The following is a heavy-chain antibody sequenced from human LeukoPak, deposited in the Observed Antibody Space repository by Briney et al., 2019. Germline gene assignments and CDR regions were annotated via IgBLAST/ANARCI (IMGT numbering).Heavy chain of an antibody. V-gene: IGHV1-69*05. J-gene: IGHJ4*02. CDR1: GGTFSSYA. CDR2: IIPIFGTA. D-gene: IGHD3-22*01. CDR3: ASYYDSSRAPFDY. Sequence: SVKVSCKASGGTFSSYAISWVRQAPGQGLEWMGGIIPIFGTANYAQKFQGRVTITTDEYTSTDYMELSSLRSEDTKVYYCASYYDSSRAPFDYWDQGTLVTVSS.